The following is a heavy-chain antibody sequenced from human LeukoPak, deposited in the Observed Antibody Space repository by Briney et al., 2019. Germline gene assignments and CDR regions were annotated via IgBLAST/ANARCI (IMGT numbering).Heavy chain of an antibody. Sequence: SETLSLTCAVYGGSFYGYYWSWIRQPPGKGLEWIGEIDYSGSTNYNPSLKSRVTISVDSSKNQFSLKVSSVTAADTAVYYCARDHPSIAAQQRGYYYYYMDVWGKGTTVTVSS. CDR2: IDYSGST. J-gene: IGHJ6*03. CDR3: ARDHPSIAAQQRGYYYYYMDV. CDR1: GGSFYGYY. D-gene: IGHD6-6*01. V-gene: IGHV4-34*01.